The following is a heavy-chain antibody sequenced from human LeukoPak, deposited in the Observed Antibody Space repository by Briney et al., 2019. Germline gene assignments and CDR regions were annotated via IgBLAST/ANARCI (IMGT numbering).Heavy chain of an antibody. CDR1: GFTFSSYW. D-gene: IGHD3-3*01. J-gene: IGHJ4*02. CDR2: ITQDGSEK. CDR3: ARVLRFLEWLLFDY. V-gene: IGHV3-7*01. Sequence: QPGGSLRLSCAASGFTFSSYWMSWVRQAPGKGLEWVANITQDGSEKYYVDSVKGRFTISRDNAKNSLYLQMNSLRAEDTAVYYCARVLRFLEWLLFDYWGQGTLVTVSS.